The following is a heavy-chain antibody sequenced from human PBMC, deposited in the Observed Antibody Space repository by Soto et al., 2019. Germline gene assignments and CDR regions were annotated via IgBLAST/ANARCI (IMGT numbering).Heavy chain of an antibody. CDR1: GGSISSYY. CDR3: ARITYYYDSSGFY. Sequence: SETLSLTCTVSGGSISSYYWGWIRQPPGKGLEWIGSIYYSGSTYYNPSLKSRVTISVDTSKNQFSLKLSSVTAADTAVYYCARITYYYDSSGFYWGQGTLVTVSS. J-gene: IGHJ4*02. D-gene: IGHD3-22*01. V-gene: IGHV4-39*01. CDR2: IYYSGST.